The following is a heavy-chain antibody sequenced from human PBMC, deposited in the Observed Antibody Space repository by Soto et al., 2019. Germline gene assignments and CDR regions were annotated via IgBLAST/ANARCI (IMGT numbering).Heavy chain of an antibody. Sequence: EVQLVQSGAEVKKPGESLKISCKGSGYSFTTYWIGWVRQMPGKGLEWMGIIYPGDSDTRYSPSFQGQVTISADKSISTAYLQWSSLKASDTAMYYCARLDSESKSGGEDFDYWGQGTLVTVSS. CDR1: GYSFTTYW. J-gene: IGHJ4*02. V-gene: IGHV5-51*03. D-gene: IGHD3-16*01. CDR3: ARLDSESKSGGEDFDY. CDR2: IYPGDSDT.